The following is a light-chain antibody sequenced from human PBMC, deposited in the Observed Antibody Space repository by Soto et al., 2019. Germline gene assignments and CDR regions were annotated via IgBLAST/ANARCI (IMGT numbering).Light chain of an antibody. CDR3: SSYAGSNNLV. CDR1: SSDVGGYNY. Sequence: QSALTQPPSASGSPGQSVTISCTGTSSDVGGYNYVSWYQQHPGKAPKLMIYEVSKRPSGVPDRFSGSESGNTASLTVSGLQSEYEDDYYCSSYAGSNNLVFGGGTKLTVL. V-gene: IGLV2-8*01. CDR2: EVS. J-gene: IGLJ2*01.